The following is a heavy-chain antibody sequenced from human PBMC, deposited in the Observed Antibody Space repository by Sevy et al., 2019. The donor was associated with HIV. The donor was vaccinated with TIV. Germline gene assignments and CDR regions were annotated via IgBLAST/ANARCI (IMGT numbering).Heavy chain of an antibody. CDR3: VKEILPNDY. Sequence: GGSLRLSCAVSGFTFTNAAMTWVRQAPGKGLEWVSGITISGDRKYYADSVRGRLTISRDNSKNTVYLQMNSLIDEDTAVYYCVKEILPNDYWDQGTLVTVSS. CDR1: GFTFTNAA. J-gene: IGHJ4*02. V-gene: IGHV3-23*01. CDR2: ITISGDRK.